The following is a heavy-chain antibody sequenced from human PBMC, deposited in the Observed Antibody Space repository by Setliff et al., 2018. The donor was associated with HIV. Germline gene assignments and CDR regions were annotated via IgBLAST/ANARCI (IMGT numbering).Heavy chain of an antibody. D-gene: IGHD2-2*01. Sequence: HPGGSLRLSCAASGFTFSSYGMHWVRQAPGKGLEWVTFIRHDGSRTDYADSVKGRFTISRDNSKNTLHLQMDSLRVEDTAVYYCAQGRTTTWYDMDVWGQGTTVTVSS. CDR3: AQGRTTTWYDMDV. V-gene: IGHV3-30*02. CDR2: IRHDGSRT. J-gene: IGHJ6*01. CDR1: GFTFSSYG.